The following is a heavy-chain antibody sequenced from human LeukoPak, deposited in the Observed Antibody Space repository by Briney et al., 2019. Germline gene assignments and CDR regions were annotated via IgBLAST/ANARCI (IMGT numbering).Heavy chain of an antibody. Sequence: SETLSLTCTVSGGSISSYYWHWIRQPPGKGLEWIGYLYYSGNAYYNPSLKSRVTMSVDTSKNQFSLKLSSVTAADTAVYFCARAAYCGGDCYYYFDYWGQGTLVTVSS. CDR2: LYYSGNA. CDR1: GGSISSYY. CDR3: ARAAYCGGDCYYYFDY. V-gene: IGHV4-59*01. D-gene: IGHD2-21*02. J-gene: IGHJ4*02.